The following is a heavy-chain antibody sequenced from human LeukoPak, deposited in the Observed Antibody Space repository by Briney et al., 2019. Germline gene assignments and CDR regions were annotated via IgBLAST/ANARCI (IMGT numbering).Heavy chain of an antibody. Sequence: SETLSLTCTVSGGSISSYYWSWIRQPPGKGLEWIGYIYYSGSTNYNPSLKSRVTISVDTSKNQFSLKLSSVTAADTAVYYCAREILGYCSSTSCYGGWFDPWGQRTLVTVSS. D-gene: IGHD2-2*01. CDR1: GGSISSYY. V-gene: IGHV4-59*01. J-gene: IGHJ5*02. CDR3: AREILGYCSSTSCYGGWFDP. CDR2: IYYSGST.